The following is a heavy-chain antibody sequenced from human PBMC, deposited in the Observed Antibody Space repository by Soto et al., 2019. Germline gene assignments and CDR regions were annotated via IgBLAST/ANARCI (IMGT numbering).Heavy chain of an antibody. V-gene: IGHV3-7*01. J-gene: IGHJ4*02. CDR2: IKQDGSEK. Sequence: GGSLRLSCAASGFPFTSYWMSWVRQAPGKGLEWVANIKQDGSEKYYVDSVEGRFIISRDNAKNSLYLQMNSLRAEDTAVYYCARAVAGFDYWGQGXLVTVSS. CDR3: ARAVAGFDY. D-gene: IGHD6-19*01. CDR1: GFPFTSYW.